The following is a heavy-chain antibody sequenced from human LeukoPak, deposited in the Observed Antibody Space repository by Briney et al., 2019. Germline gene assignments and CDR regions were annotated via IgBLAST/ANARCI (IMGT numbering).Heavy chain of an antibody. V-gene: IGHV1-69*04. CDR3: AREPTLEYDSSGNFDY. J-gene: IGHJ4*02. D-gene: IGHD3-22*01. Sequence: SVKVSCKASGGTFSSYAISWVRQAPGQGLEWMGRIIPILGIANYAQKFQGRVTITADKSTSTAYMELSSLRSEDTAVYYCAREPTLEYDSSGNFDYWGQGTLVTVSS. CDR1: GGTFSSYA. CDR2: IIPILGIA.